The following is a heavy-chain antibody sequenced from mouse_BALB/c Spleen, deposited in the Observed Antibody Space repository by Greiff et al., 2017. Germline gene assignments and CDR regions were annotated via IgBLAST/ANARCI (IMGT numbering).Heavy chain of an antibody. J-gene: IGHJ4*01. CDR1: GFSLTSYG. Sequence: VKLVESGPGLVAPSQSLSITCTVSGFSLTSYGVHWVRQPPGKGLEWLGVIWAGGGTNYNSALMSRLSISKDNSKSQVFLKMNSLQTDDTAMYYCARERWSYAMDYWGQGTSVTVSS. CDR2: IWAGGGT. CDR3: ARERWSYAMDY. V-gene: IGHV2-9*02. D-gene: IGHD2-3*01.